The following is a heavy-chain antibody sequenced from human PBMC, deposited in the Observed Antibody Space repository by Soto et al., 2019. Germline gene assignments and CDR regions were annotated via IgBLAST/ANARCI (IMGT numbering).Heavy chain of an antibody. V-gene: IGHV1-69*13. Sequence: SVKVSCKASGGTFSSYAICWVRQAPGQGLEWMGGIIPIFGTANYAQKFQGRVTITADESTSTAYMELSSLRSEDTAVYYCARVGYCSGGSCYGYFDYWGQGTLVTVSS. CDR1: GGTFSSYA. CDR3: ARVGYCSGGSCYGYFDY. CDR2: IIPIFGTA. D-gene: IGHD2-15*01. J-gene: IGHJ4*02.